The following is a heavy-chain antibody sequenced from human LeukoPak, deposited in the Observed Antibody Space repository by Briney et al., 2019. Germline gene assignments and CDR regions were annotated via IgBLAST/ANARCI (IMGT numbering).Heavy chain of an antibody. D-gene: IGHD2-2*01. CDR3: AREVCYAHFPFDY. Sequence: SETLSLTCTVSGGSLSSYYWSWIRQPPGKGLEWMGYIYYSGSTNYNPSPKSRVTISVDTSKNQSPQKLSAVTAADTAVYYCAREVCYAHFPFDYWGQGTLVTVSS. CDR2: IYYSGST. V-gene: IGHV4-59*01. J-gene: IGHJ4*02. CDR1: GGSLSSYY.